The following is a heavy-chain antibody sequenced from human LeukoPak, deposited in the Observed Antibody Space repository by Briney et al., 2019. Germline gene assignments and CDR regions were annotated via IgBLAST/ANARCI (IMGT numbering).Heavy chain of an antibody. CDR2: IYHSGST. CDR3: ARGRTAVADLHH. V-gene: IGHV4-38-2*01. Sequence: SETLSLTCAVSGYSISSGYYWGWIRQPPGKGLEWIGSIYHSGSTYHNPSLKSRVTISVDTSKNQFSLKVNALTAADTAVHYCARGRTAVADLHHWGQGTLVTVSS. J-gene: IGHJ1*01. D-gene: IGHD6-19*01. CDR1: GYSISSGYY.